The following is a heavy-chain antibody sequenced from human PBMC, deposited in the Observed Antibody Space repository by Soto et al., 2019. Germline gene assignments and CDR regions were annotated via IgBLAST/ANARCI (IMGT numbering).Heavy chain of an antibody. Sequence: GGSLRLSCAASGFTFSSYAMHWVRQAPGKGLEWVAVISYDGSNKYYADSVKGRFTISRDNSKNTLYLQMNSLRAEDTAVYYCARDITALYCSSTSCYTEGMDVWGQGTTVTVS. CDR3: ARDITALYCSSTSCYTEGMDV. V-gene: IGHV3-30-3*01. J-gene: IGHJ6*02. CDR2: ISYDGSNK. D-gene: IGHD2-2*02. CDR1: GFTFSSYA.